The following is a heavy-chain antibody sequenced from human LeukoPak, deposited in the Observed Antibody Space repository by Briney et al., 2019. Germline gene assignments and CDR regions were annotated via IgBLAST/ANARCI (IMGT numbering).Heavy chain of an antibody. Sequence: LETLSLTCTVSGGSISNYYWSWIRQPPGKGLEWIGYIYYSGSTNYNPSLKSRVTISVDTSKNQFSLKLSSVTAADTAVYYCARITMIRGLIIVDYWGQGTLVTVSS. V-gene: IGHV4-59*01. CDR1: GGSISNYY. CDR2: IYYSGST. J-gene: IGHJ4*02. CDR3: ARITMIRGLIIVDY. D-gene: IGHD3-10*01.